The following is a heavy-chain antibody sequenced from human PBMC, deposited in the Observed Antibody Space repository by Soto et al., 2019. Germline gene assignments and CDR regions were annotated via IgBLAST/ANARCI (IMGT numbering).Heavy chain of an antibody. CDR3: VIDAFGVGLDD. Sequence: PGGSLRLSCAASGFTFSNYWMHWVRLTPGMGLVWVSHINIDGNDTTYADSVRGRFTISRDNAKNTLYLQMNSLRAEDTAVYYCVIDAFGVGLDDWVLGT. CDR1: GFTFSNYW. V-gene: IGHV3-74*01. D-gene: IGHD3-3*01. J-gene: IGHJ4*02. CDR2: INIDGNDT.